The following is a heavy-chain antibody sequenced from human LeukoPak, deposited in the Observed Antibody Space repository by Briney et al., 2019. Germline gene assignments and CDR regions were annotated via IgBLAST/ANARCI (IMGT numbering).Heavy chain of an antibody. J-gene: IGHJ3*02. V-gene: IGHV3-21*04. D-gene: IGHD3-22*01. CDR3: AKHHHYYDSSGYYYPGGAFDI. Sequence: GGSLRLSCAASGFTFSGYVMTWVRQAPGKGLECVSSITFSSSHIYYADSVKGRFTISRDNTKDSLYLQMNSLRAEDTAVYYCAKHHHYYDSSGYYYPGGAFDIWGQGTMVTVSS. CDR2: ITFSSSHI. CDR1: GFTFSGYV.